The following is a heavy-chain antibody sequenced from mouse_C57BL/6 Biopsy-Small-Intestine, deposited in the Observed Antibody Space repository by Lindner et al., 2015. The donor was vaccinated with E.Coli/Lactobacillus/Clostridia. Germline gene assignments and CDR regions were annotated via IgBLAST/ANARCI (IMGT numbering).Heavy chain of an antibody. Sequence: VQLQESGPELVKPGASVKMSCKASGYTFTDYHMHWVKQSHGKSLEWIGYIYPNNGGNGNNQKFKGKATLTVDKSSNTAYMELRSLTSEDSAVYYCVRDSSGFFDYWGQGTTLTVSS. CDR2: IYPNNGGN. CDR3: VRDSSGFFDY. V-gene: IGHV1-34*01. CDR1: GYTFTDYH. J-gene: IGHJ2*01. D-gene: IGHD3-2*02.